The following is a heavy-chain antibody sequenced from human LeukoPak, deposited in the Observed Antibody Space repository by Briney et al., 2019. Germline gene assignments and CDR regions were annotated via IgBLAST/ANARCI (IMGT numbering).Heavy chain of an antibody. CDR3: ARGATYYDYVWGSYRRPYYFDY. CDR2: INHSGST. J-gene: IGHJ4*02. CDR1: GGSFSGYY. V-gene: IGHV4-34*01. D-gene: IGHD3-16*02. Sequence: SETLSLTCAVYGGSFSGYYWSWIRQPPVKGLEWIGEINHSGSTNYNPSLKSRVTISVHTSKNQFSLKLSSVTAADTAVYYCARGATYYDYVWGSYRRPYYFDYWGQGTLVTVSS.